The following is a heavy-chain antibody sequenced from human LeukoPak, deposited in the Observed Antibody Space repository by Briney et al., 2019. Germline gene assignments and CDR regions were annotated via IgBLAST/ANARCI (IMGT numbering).Heavy chain of an antibody. Sequence: PGGSLRLSCAASGFTFSSYEMNWVRQAPGKGLEWVSYISSSGSTIYYADSVKGRFTISRDNAKNSLYLQMNSLRAEDTAVYYCARGTSGTTAYYYYMDVWGKGTTVTISS. D-gene: IGHD1-1*01. CDR2: ISSSGSTI. J-gene: IGHJ6*03. CDR1: GFTFSSYE. CDR3: ARGTSGTTAYYYYMDV. V-gene: IGHV3-48*03.